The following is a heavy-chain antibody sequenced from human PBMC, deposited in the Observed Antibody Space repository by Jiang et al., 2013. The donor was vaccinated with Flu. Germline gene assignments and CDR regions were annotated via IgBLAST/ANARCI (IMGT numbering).Heavy chain of an antibody. CDR3: AREVGYYDSSGYYTLDY. Sequence: GKGLEWVAVISYDGSNKYYADSVKGRFTISRDNSKNTLYLQMNSLRAEDTAVYYCAREVGYYDSSGYYTLDYWGQGTLVTVSS. J-gene: IGHJ4*02. V-gene: IGHV3-30-3*01. CDR2: ISYDGSNK. D-gene: IGHD3-22*01.